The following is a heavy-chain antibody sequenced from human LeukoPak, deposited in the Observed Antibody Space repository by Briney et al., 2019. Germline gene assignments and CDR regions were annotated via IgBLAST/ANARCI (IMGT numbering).Heavy chain of an antibody. CDR2: ISYDGSNK. CDR1: GFIFSSYA. CDR3: ARGVRGSSWLSFDY. V-gene: IGHV3-30*04. J-gene: IGHJ4*02. D-gene: IGHD6-13*01. Sequence: GESLRLSCAASGFIFSSYAMHWVRRAPGKGLEWVALISYDGSNKYYADSVKGRFTISRDNSKNTLYLQMNGLRAEDTAVYYCARGVRGSSWLSFDYWGQGTLVIVSS.